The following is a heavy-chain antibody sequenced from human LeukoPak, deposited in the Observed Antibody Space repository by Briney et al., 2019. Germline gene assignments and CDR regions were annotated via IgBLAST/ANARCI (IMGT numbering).Heavy chain of an antibody. J-gene: IGHJ4*02. CDR2: ISGSGDST. CDR3: ARVRAVPYYFDY. CDR1: GFTFSNYA. Sequence: GGSLRLSCAASGFTFSNYAMNWVRQAPGKGLEWVSAISGSGDSTYYADSVKGRFAISRDNSKNTLYLQVNSLRAEDTAVYYCARVRAVPYYFDYWGQGTLVTVSS. V-gene: IGHV3-23*01.